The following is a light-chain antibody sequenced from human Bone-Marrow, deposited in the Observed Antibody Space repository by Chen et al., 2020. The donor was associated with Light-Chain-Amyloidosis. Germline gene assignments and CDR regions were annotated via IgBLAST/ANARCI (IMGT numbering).Light chain of an antibody. CDR2: GSS. V-gene: IGKV3-20*01. CDR1: QTISSNY. CDR3: QQYGTSPLT. Sequence: EIVLTQSPGTLSLSPGEGANLSCRASQTISSNYLTWYPQKFGQAPRLLIYGSSIRDAGIPDRFTGSGSGTDFTLTINRLEPEDFGMYYCQQYGTSPLTFGGGTKVEIK. J-gene: IGKJ4*01.